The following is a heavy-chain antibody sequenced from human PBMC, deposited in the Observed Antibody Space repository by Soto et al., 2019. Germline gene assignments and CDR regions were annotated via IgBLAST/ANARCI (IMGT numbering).Heavy chain of an antibody. J-gene: IGHJ5*02. V-gene: IGHV1-18*01. CDR3: ARSEVPAAMGGWFDP. CDR1: GFSLSGDG. D-gene: IGHD2-2*01. CDR2: ISPYNDNT. Sequence: QVQLVQSAAEVKKPGASVKVSCKASGFSLSGDGINWVRQAPRQGLQWVGWISPYNDNTNYAQKLQDRDTLTTDTSTSTAYLELRSLRFDDTAVYYGARSEVPAAMGGWFDPWGQGTLVTVSS.